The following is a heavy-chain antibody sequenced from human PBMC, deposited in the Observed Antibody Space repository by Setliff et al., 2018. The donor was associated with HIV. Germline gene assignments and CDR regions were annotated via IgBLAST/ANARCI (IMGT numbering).Heavy chain of an antibody. CDR3: ATMYSNYGRYYYYYMDV. D-gene: IGHD4-4*01. V-gene: IGHV4-31*02. J-gene: IGHJ6*03. CDR2: IYYSGST. CDR1: GGSFSGYY. Sequence: SETLSLTCAVYGGSFSGYYWSWIRQHPGKGLEWIGYIYYSGSTHYNPSLKSRVTMSVDTSKNQFSLRLSSVTAADSAVYYCATMYSNYGRYYYYYMDVWGKGATVTVSS.